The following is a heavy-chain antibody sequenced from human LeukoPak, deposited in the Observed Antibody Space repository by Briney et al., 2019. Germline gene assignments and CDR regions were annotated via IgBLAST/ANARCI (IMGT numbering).Heavy chain of an antibody. CDR2: INPSGGST. CDR3: ASKMASDYYYGMDV. D-gene: IGHD2-8*01. CDR1: GHTFTSYY. V-gene: IGHV1-46*01. Sequence: ASVKVSCKASGHTFTSYYMHWVRQAPGQGREGMGIINPSGGSTSYAQKCQGRVTMRRATYTSPVYMELSSMRSEDTAVYYCASKMASDYYYGMDVWGQGTTVTVSS. J-gene: IGHJ6*02.